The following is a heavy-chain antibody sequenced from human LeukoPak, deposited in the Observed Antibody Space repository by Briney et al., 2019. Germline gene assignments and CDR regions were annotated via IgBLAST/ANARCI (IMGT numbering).Heavy chain of an antibody. Sequence: SCKVSGYTLTELSMHWVRQAPGKGLEWVAVISYDGSNKYYADSVKGRFTISRDNSKNTLYLQMNSLRAEDTAVYYCARSSFIDYWGQGTLVTVSS. CDR3: ARSSFIDY. V-gene: IGHV3-30*03. D-gene: IGHD6-6*01. CDR1: GYTLTELS. CDR2: ISYDGSNK. J-gene: IGHJ4*02.